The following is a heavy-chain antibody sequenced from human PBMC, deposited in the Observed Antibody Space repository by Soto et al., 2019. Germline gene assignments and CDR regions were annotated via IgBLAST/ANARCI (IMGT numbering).Heavy chain of an antibody. Sequence: GASVKVSCKASGGTFSSYAISWVRQAPGQGLEWMGGIIPIFGTANYAQKFQGRVTITADKSTSTAYMELSSLRSEDTAVYYCASLPRYNWNDVDSDWFDPWGQGTLVTVSS. D-gene: IGHD1-20*01. CDR2: IIPIFGTA. CDR1: GGTFSSYA. J-gene: IGHJ5*02. V-gene: IGHV1-69*06. CDR3: ASLPRYNWNDVDSDWFDP.